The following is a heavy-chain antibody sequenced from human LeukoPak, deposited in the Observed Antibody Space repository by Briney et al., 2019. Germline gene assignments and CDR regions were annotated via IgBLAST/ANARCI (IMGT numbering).Heavy chain of an antibody. D-gene: IGHD4-17*01. CDR2: IYSGGST. Sequence: GGSLRLSCAASGFTVSSNYMSWVRQAPGKGLEWVSVIYSGGSTYYADSVKGRFTISRDNFKNTLYLQMNSLRAEDTAVYYCARDYGDHGVGYYYYYGMDVWGQGTTVTVSS. CDR1: GFTVSSNY. V-gene: IGHV3-53*01. CDR3: ARDYGDHGVGYYYYYGMDV. J-gene: IGHJ6*02.